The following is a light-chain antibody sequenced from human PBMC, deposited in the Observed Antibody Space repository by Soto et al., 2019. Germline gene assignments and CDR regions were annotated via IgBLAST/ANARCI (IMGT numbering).Light chain of an antibody. CDR1: SSDVGVSNF. V-gene: IGLV2-14*01. J-gene: IGLJ3*02. Sequence: QSALTQPASVSGSPGQSITISCTGTSSDVGVSNFVSWYQQYPGKAPKLIIYEVSNRPSGVSNRFSGSKSGNTASLTISGLQAEDEADYYCNSYTTSTTWVWVFGGGTKLNVL. CDR2: EVS. CDR3: NSYTTSTTWVWV.